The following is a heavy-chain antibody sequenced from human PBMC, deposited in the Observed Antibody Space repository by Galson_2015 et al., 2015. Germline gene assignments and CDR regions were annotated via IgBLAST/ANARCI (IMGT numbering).Heavy chain of an antibody. D-gene: IGHD1-26*01. Sequence: SLRHSCAASGFTFSNYAMHWVRQAPGKGLQWVAEISYDGANNNYAPTVKGRFTVSRENSKNTLFLQMNSLKVDDTAVYYCAKDQNMGESHVQSQDWGQATLVHVAS. V-gene: IGHV3-30*18. CDR1: GFTFSNYA. J-gene: IGHJ4*02. CDR3: AKDQNMGESHVQSQD. CDR2: ISYDGANN.